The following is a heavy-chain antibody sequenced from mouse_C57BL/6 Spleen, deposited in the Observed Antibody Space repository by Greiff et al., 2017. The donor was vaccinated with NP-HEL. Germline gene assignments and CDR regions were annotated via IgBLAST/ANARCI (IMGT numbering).Heavy chain of an antibody. CDR2: IYPGDGDT. J-gene: IGHJ2*01. D-gene: IGHD1-1*01. V-gene: IGHV1-82*01. Sequence: QVQLKESGPELVKPGASVKISCKASGYAFSSSWMNWVKQRPGKGLEWIGRIYPGDGDTNYNGKFKGKATLTADKSSSTAYMQLSSLTSEDSAVYFCASPLIYYYGSSYGFDYWGQGTTLTVSS. CDR1: GYAFSSSW. CDR3: ASPLIYYYGSSYGFDY.